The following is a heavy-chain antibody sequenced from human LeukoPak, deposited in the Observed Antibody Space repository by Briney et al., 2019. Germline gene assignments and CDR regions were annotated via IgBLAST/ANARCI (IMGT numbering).Heavy chain of an antibody. V-gene: IGHV3-21*01. J-gene: IGHJ4*02. CDR2: ISRSGRHI. CDR3: ARVAEAAAFDY. Sequence: GGSLRLSCVASGFTFDDYGMNWVRQAPGKGLEWVSSISRSGRHIYCADSMKGRFTISRDNAKNSLYLQMNGLRAEDTVVYYCARVAEAAAFDYWGQGTLVTVSS. CDR1: GFTFDDYG. D-gene: IGHD6-13*01.